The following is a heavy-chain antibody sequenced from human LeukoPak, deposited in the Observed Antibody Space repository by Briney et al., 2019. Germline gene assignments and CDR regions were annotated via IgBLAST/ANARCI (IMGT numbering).Heavy chain of an antibody. CDR2: IHYSGST. CDR1: GGSISSYY. V-gene: IGHV4-59*01. CDR3: ARLVTSYYFDY. J-gene: IGHJ4*02. Sequence: PETLSLTCIVSGGSISSYYWSWIRQPPGKGLEWIGYIHYSGSTKYNPSLKSRVTISVDTSKNQFSLKLSSVTAADTAVYYCARLVTSYYFDYWGQGALVTVSS.